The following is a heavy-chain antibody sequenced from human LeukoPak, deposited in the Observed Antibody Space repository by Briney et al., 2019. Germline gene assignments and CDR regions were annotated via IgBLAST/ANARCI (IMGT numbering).Heavy chain of an antibody. V-gene: IGHV4-30-4*08. D-gene: IGHD3-3*01. Sequence: PSETLSLTCTVSGGSFGNYYWSWIRQPPGKGLEWIGYIYYSGSTYYNPSLKSRVTISVDTSKNQFSLKLSSVTAADTAVYYCASPLYDPYYMDVWGKGTTVTVSS. CDR2: IYYSGST. J-gene: IGHJ6*03. CDR1: GGSFGNYY. CDR3: ASPLYDPYYMDV.